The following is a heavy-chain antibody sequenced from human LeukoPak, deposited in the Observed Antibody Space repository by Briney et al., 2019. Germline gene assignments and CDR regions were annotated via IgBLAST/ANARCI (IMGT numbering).Heavy chain of an antibody. CDR3: ARQTTVTTSTYYYGMDV. Sequence: GESLKISRKGSGYSFTSYWIGWVRQMPGKGLEWMGIIYPGDSDTRYSPSFQGQVTISADKSISTAYLQWSSLKASDTAMYYCARQTTVTTSTYYYGMDVWGQGTTVTVSS. D-gene: IGHD4-17*01. J-gene: IGHJ6*02. CDR2: IYPGDSDT. V-gene: IGHV5-51*01. CDR1: GYSFTSYW.